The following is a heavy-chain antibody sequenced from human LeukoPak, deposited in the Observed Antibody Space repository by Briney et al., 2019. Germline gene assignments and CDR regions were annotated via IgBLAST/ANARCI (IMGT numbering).Heavy chain of an antibody. V-gene: IGHV3-23*01. CDR2: ISGSGGST. CDR1: GFTFSSYA. J-gene: IGHJ4*02. Sequence: GGSLRLSCAASGFTFSSYAMNWVRQAPGKGLEWVSVISGSGGSTYYADSVKGRFTISRDNSKNTLYLQMNSLRAEDTAVYYCAKDGDSGLGDYWGQGTLVTVSS. CDR3: AKDGDSGLGDY. D-gene: IGHD2-21*02.